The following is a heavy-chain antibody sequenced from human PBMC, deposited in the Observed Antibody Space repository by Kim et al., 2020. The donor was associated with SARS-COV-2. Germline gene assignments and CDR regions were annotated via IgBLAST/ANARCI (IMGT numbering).Heavy chain of an antibody. CDR2: IIPFSGST. V-gene: IGHV1-69*06. CDR1: GGTFSNDA. CDR3: ARPIVAALSNYYFHS. D-gene: IGHD6-6*01. J-gene: IGHJ4*02. Sequence: SVKVSCKASGGTFSNDAVSWVRQAPRQGLEWMGGIIPFSGSTNYAQKFQGRVTITADSSSTTVYMSLSSLRSDDTAVYYCARPIVAALSNYYFHSWGQGTLVTFSS.